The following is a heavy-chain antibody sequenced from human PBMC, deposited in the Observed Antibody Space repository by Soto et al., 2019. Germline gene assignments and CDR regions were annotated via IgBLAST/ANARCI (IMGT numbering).Heavy chain of an antibody. Sequence: GGSLRLSCAASGFSFVNYAMNWVRQGPGKGLEWVSGLSGSGTSTYYADSVKGRFTISRDNSRDTLFLQMNSLTADDTAVYYCAKATTNGGWFNPFDSWGQGALVTVSS. CDR3: AKATTNGGWFNPFDS. D-gene: IGHD6-19*01. J-gene: IGHJ4*02. CDR1: GFSFVNYA. V-gene: IGHV3-23*01. CDR2: LSGSGTST.